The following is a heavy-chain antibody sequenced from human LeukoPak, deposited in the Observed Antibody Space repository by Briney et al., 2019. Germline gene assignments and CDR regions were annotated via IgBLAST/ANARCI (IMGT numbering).Heavy chain of an antibody. J-gene: IGHJ4*02. Sequence: PGGSLRLSCTASRFTFSNYWTTWVRQAPGKGLEWVGNINQDASEINYVDSVKGRFTISRVNAENSLYLQMNSLRAEDTAIYYCARDRHINSWSNDRFDYWGQGALVTVSS. V-gene: IGHV3-7*01. D-gene: IGHD6-13*01. CDR3: ARDRHINSWSNDRFDY. CDR2: INQDASEI. CDR1: RFTFSNYW.